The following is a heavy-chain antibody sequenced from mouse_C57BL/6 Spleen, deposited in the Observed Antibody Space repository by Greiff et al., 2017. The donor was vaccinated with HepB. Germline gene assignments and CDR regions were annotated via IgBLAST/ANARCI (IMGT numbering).Heavy chain of an antibody. Sequence: DVQLQESGPELVKPGASVKISCKASGYSFTGYYMNWVKQSPEKSLEWIGEINPSTGGTTYNQKFKAKATLTVDKSSSTAYMQLKSLTSEDSAVYYCARGYYDYDYAMDYWGQGTSVTVSS. CDR3: ARGYYDYDYAMDY. D-gene: IGHD2-4*01. J-gene: IGHJ4*01. V-gene: IGHV1-42*01. CDR1: GYSFTGYY. CDR2: INPSTGGT.